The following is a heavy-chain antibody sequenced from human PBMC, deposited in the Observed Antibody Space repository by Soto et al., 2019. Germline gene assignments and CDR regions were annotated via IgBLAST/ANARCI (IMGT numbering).Heavy chain of an antibody. CDR3: AKGKSVYDYVYFDY. CDR1: GFTFSDYA. Sequence: EVQLVESGGGLVQPGGSLRLSCAASGFTFSDYAMSWVRQAPGKGLEWVSAISDSGLTTYYADSVKGRFTISRDNSKNTLYLQMNSLRAEDTAVYYCAKGKSVYDYVYFDYWGQGTLVTVSS. V-gene: IGHV3-23*04. CDR2: ISDSGLTT. J-gene: IGHJ4*02. D-gene: IGHD5-12*01.